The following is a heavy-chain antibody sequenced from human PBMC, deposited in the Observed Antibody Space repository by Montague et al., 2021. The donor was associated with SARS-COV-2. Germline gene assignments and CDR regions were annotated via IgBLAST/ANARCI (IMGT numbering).Heavy chain of an antibody. J-gene: IGHJ6*02. CDR3: ARYTRQIRLIVFDYGMDV. D-gene: IGHD4-17*01. V-gene: IGHV4-59*01. CDR2: IYYSGST. CDR1: GGSISSYY. Sequence: SETLSLTCTVSGGSISSYYWNWIRQPPGKGLEWIGYIYYSGSTNYNPSLKSRVTISVDTSKNQFSLKLSSVTAADTAVYYCARYTRQIRLIVFDYGMDVWGQGTTITVSS.